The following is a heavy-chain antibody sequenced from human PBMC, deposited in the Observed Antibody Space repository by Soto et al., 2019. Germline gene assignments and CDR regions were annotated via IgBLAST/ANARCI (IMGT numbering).Heavy chain of an antibody. J-gene: IGHJ6*02. CDR2: IKSKTDGGTT. CDR1: GFTFSNVW. CDR3: TRNWGHGMDV. V-gene: IGHV3-15*07. D-gene: IGHD7-27*01. Sequence: RGSLRLSWAASGFTFSNVWMNWVRQAPGKGLEWVGRIKSKTDGGTTDYAAPVTGRFTISRDDSKTMLYLQMNSLKAEDTAVYYGTRNWGHGMDVWGQGTTVTVSS.